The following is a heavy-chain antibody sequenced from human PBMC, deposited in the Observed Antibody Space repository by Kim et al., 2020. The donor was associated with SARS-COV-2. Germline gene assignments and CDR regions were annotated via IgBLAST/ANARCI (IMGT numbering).Heavy chain of an antibody. Sequence: ASVKVSCKASGYTFTSYGISWVRQAPGQGLEWMGWISAYNGNTNYAQKLQGRVTMTTDTSTSTAYMELRSLRSDDTAVYYCARVLGHYYGSGSYYIPYYFDYGGQGTLVTVSS. CDR2: ISAYNGNT. D-gene: IGHD3-10*01. V-gene: IGHV1-18*01. CDR3: ARVLGHYYGSGSYYIPYYFDY. J-gene: IGHJ4*02. CDR1: GYTFTSYG.